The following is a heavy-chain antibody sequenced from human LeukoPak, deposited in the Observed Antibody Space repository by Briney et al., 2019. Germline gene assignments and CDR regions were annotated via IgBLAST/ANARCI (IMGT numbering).Heavy chain of an antibody. CDR2: INPNSGGT. D-gene: IGHD6-19*01. CDR3: ARTALSGYSSGWFTSYYYYGMDV. J-gene: IGHJ6*02. CDR1: GYTFTGYY. V-gene: IGHV1-2*02. Sequence: ASVKISCKASGYTFTGYYMHWVRQAPGQGLEWMGWINPNSGGTNYAQKFQGRVTMTRDTSISTAYMELSRLRSDDTAVYYCARTALSGYSSGWFTSYYYYGMDVWGQGTTVTVSS.